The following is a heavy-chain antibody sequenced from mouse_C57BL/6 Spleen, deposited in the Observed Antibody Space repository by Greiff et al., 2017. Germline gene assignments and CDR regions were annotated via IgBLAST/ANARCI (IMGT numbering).Heavy chain of an antibody. CDR1: GYAFSSYW. D-gene: IGHD2-4*01. CDR2: ISPGDGDT. V-gene: IGHV1-80*01. CDR3: ARSHYDYGRGYAEDC. J-gene: IGHJ4*01. Sequence: QVTLKVSGAELVKPGASVKISCKASGYAFSSYWMNWVKQRPGKGLEWIGQISPGDGDTNYNGKFKGKATLTADKSSSTAYMQLSSLTSEDSAVYFCARSHYDYGRGYAEDCGNRGSSVVVSS.